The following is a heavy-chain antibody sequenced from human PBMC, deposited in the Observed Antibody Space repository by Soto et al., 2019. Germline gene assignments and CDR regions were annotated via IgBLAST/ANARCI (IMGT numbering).Heavy chain of an antibody. CDR2: LYWDDDE. CDR1: GFPRTTAGVG. Sequence: QINLKESGPTLVKPTQPLTLTCSFSGFPRTTAGVGVGWVRHSPGEALEWLALLYWDDDERYSPSLQTRLTITKDTSKNQVVLKMTNMAPVDTATYYCAHSRNLITEDAQVGDFDYWGQGTLVTVSS. J-gene: IGHJ4*02. CDR3: AHSRNLITEDAQVGDFDY. V-gene: IGHV2-5*02. D-gene: IGHD3-10*01.